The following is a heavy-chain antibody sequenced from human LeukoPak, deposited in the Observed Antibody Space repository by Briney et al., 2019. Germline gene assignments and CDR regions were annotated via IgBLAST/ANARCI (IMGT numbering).Heavy chain of an antibody. CDR3: ARGEFYYDL. J-gene: IGHJ4*02. V-gene: IGHV1-18*04. Sequence: ASVKVSCKPSGYIFTSNSISWVRQAPGQGLEWMGWISTFNGYTNYAKNLQGRVTMTRDTSTRTVHMEIRNMRSDDTAVYYCARGEFYYDLWGQGTLVTVSS. D-gene: IGHD3-16*01. CDR2: ISTFNGYT. CDR1: GYIFTSNS.